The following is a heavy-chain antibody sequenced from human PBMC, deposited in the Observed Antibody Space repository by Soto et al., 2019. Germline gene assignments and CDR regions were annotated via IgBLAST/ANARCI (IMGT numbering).Heavy chain of an antibody. J-gene: IGHJ4*02. D-gene: IGHD6-19*01. CDR2: ISGSGDGT. V-gene: IGHV3-23*01. CDR1: GFTFGDYD. Sequence: PGGSLRLSCAASGFTFGDYDMTWVRQAPGKGLEWVSTISGSGDGTNYADSVKGRFTIYRDNFKSTLYLQMNSLRAEDTAVYYCAKARGWPYYFDYWGQGTLVTVSS. CDR3: AKARGWPYYFDY.